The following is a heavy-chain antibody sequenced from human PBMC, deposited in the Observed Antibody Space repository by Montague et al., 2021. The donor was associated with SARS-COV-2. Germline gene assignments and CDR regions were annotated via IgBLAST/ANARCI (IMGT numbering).Heavy chain of an antibody. CDR3: ARMTTVVTLGYYYYSRDV. CDR2: IDWDDDK. J-gene: IGHJ6*02. CDR1: GFSLSTSGMC. D-gene: IGHD4-23*01. V-gene: IGHV2-70*01. Sequence: PALVKPTQTLTLTCTFSGFSLSTSGMCVSWIRQPPGKALEWLALIDWDDDKYYSTSLKTRLTISKDTSKNQVVLTMTNMDPVDTATYYCARMTTVVTLGYYYYSRDVWGQGTTVTVSS.